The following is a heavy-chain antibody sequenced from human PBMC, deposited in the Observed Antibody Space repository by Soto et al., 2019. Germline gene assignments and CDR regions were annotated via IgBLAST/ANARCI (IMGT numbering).Heavy chain of an antibody. CDR2: IYHSGST. CDR3: ARWYYYDSSGYFDY. J-gene: IGHJ4*02. Sequence: SETLSLTCAVSGGSISSGGYSWSWIRQPPGKGLEWIGYIYHSGSTYYNPSLKNRVTISVDRSKNQFSLKLSSVTAADTAVYYCARWYYYDSSGYFDYWGQGTLVTVSS. V-gene: IGHV4-30-2*01. D-gene: IGHD3-22*01. CDR1: GGSISSGGYS.